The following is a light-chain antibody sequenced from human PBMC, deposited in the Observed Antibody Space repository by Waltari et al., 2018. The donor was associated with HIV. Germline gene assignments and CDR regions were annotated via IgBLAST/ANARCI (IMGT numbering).Light chain of an antibody. CDR3: QSADSSNTWV. CDR1: AFPKKY. Sequence: SYELTQPPSVSVSPGQTARITCSGAAFPKKYTYWYPQKPGQAPVLMIYKDSERPSGIPERFSASSSGTTVTLTISGVQAEDEADYYCQSADSSNTWVFGGGTKLTVL. CDR2: KDS. J-gene: IGLJ3*02. V-gene: IGLV3-25*03.